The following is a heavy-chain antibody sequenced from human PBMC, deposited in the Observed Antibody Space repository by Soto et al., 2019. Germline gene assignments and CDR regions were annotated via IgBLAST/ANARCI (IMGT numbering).Heavy chain of an antibody. CDR1: GYSFTSYW. CDR3: ATTFLAYCGGDCYSPVYYGMDV. J-gene: IGHJ6*02. V-gene: IGHV5-51*01. D-gene: IGHD2-21*02. Sequence: GESLKISCMGSGYSFTSYWIGWVRQMPGKGLEWMGIIYPGDSDTRYSPSFQGQVTISADKSISTAYLQWSSLKASDTAMYYCATTFLAYCGGDCYSPVYYGMDVWGQGTTGTFSS. CDR2: IYPGDSDT.